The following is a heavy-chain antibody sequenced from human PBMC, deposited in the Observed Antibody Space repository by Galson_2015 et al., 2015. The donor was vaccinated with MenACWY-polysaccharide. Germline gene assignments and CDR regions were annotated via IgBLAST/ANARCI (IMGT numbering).Heavy chain of an antibody. CDR3: ARGIQRGNYWFDY. J-gene: IGHJ4*02. D-gene: IGHD1-7*01. CDR2: MNPNSGNT. V-gene: IGHV1-8*01. CDR1: GYTFTSYD. Sequence: SVKVSCKASGYTFTSYDINWVRQATGQGLEWMGWMNPNSGNTGYAQKFQGRVTMTRNTSISTGYMELSSLRSEDTAVYYCARGIQRGNYWFDYWGQGTLVTVSS.